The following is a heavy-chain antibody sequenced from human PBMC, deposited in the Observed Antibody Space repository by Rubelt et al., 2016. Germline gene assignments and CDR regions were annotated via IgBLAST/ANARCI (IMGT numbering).Heavy chain of an antibody. Sequence: QLQVQESGPGLVKPSETLSLTCTVSGGSIYSGSYYWGWIRQAPGKGLQWIGSIYYTGSTFYNPSLVSRVTMSVDTSKNRFSLKLSSVTAADTAVYYGASQSGNANNWYWVDPWGQGTLVTVSS. CDR2: IYYTGST. D-gene: IGHD5-24*01. V-gene: IGHV4-39*01. J-gene: IGHJ5*01. CDR1: GGSIYSGSYY. CDR3: ASQSGNANNWYWVDP.